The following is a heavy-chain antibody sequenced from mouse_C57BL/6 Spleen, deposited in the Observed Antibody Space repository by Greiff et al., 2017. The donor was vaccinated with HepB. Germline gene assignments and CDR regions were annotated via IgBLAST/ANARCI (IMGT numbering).Heavy chain of an antibody. V-gene: IGHV1-39*01. D-gene: IGHD1-1*01. CDR3: ASRHYGSIPYYFDY. Sequence: EVQLQQSGPELVKPGASVKISCKASGYSFTDYNMNWVKQSNGKSLEWIGVINPNYGTTSYNQKFKGKATLTVDQSSSTAYMQLNSLTSEDSPVYYCASRHYGSIPYYFDYWGQGTTLTVSS. CDR1: GYSFTDYN. J-gene: IGHJ2*01. CDR2: INPNYGTT.